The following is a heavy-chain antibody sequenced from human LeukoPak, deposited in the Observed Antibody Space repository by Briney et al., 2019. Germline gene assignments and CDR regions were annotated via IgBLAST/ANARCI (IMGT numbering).Heavy chain of an antibody. D-gene: IGHD5-18*01. J-gene: IGHJ4*02. CDR3: AREADTATPDY. CDR1: GFTFSKYG. V-gene: IGHV3-33*01. CDR2: IWFDGINT. Sequence: GTSLRLSCAASGFTFSKYGMHWVRQAPGKGLEWVAVIWFDGINTNHADSVKGRFTVSRDNSKNTLFLQMNSLRAEDTAVYYCAREADTATPDYWGQGTLVTVSS.